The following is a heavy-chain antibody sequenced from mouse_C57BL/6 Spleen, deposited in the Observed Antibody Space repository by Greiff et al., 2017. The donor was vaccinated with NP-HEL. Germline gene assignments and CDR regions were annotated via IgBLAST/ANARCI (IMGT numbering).Heavy chain of an antibody. CDR3: TEGSSGYRFAY. D-gene: IGHD3-2*02. J-gene: IGHJ3*01. V-gene: IGHV14-4*01. Sequence: VQLQQSGAELVRPGASVKLSCTASGFNIKDDYMHWVKQRPEQGLEWIGWIDPENGDTEYASKFQGKATITADTSSNTAYLQLSSLTSEDTAVYYCTEGSSGYRFAYWGQGTLVTVSA. CDR2: IDPENGDT. CDR1: GFNIKDDY.